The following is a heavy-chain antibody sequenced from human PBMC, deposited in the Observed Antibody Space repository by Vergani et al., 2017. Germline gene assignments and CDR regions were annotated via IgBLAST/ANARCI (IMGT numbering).Heavy chain of an antibody. J-gene: IGHJ3*02. V-gene: IGHV5-51*01. Sequence: EVQLVQSGAEVKKPGESLKISCKGSGYSFTSYWIGWVRQMPGKGLEWMGIIYPGDSDTRYSPSFQGQVTISADKSISPAYLQWSSLKASDTAMYYCARERGCGYCGGARNSDAFDIWGQGTMVTVSS. D-gene: IGHD2-21*01. CDR3: ARERGCGYCGGARNSDAFDI. CDR1: GYSFTSYW. CDR2: IYPGDSDT.